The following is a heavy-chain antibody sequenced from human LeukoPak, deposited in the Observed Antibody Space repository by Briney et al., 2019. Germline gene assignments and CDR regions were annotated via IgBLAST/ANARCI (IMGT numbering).Heavy chain of an antibody. Sequence: GGSLRLSCAASACTFSSYAMSWVGQPPGKGLEGVSAISGSGGSTYYADSVKGRFTISRDNSKNTLYLQMNSLRAEDTAVYYCAKEPLQGIFDYWGQGTLVTVSS. CDR3: AKEPLQGIFDY. CDR2: ISGSGGST. V-gene: IGHV3-23*01. J-gene: IGHJ4*02. CDR1: ACTFSSYA.